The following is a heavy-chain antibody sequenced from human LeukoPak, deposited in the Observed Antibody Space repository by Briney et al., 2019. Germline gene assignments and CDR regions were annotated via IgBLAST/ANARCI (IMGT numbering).Heavy chain of an antibody. V-gene: IGHV1-18*04. J-gene: IGHJ3*02. Sequence: GASVKVSCKASGYIFTDYYMHWVRQAPGQELGWMGWISAYNGNTNYAQKLQGRVTMTTDTSTSTAYMELRSLRSDDTAVYYCARLDGSTGAFDIWGQGTMVTVSS. CDR3: ARLDGSTGAFDI. CDR1: GYIFTDYY. CDR2: ISAYNGNT.